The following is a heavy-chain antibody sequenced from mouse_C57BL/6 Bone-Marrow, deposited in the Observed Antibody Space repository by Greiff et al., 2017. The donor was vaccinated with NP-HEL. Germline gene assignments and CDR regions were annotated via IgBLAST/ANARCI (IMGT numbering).Heavy chain of an antibody. Sequence: QVQLQQPGAELVMPGASVKLSCKASGYTFTSYWMHWVKQRPGQGLEWIGEIDPSDSYTNYNQKFKGKSTLTVDTSSSTAYMQLSSLTSEDSAVYYCGTGSPGYFEVWGTGTTVTVSS. V-gene: IGHV1-69*01. J-gene: IGHJ1*03. CDR3: GTGSPGYFEV. D-gene: IGHD4-1*01. CDR1: GYTFTSYW. CDR2: IDPSDSYT.